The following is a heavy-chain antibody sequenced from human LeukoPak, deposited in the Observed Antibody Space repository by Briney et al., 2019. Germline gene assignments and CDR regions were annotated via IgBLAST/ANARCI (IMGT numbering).Heavy chain of an antibody. Sequence: SETLSLTCTVSGGSISSYYWSWIRQPPGKGLEWIGYIYYSGSTNYNPSLKSRVTISVDTSKNQFSLKLSSVTAADTAVYYCARVGVRGPQGGFWFDPWGQGTLVTVSS. CDR3: ARVGVRGPQGGFWFDP. J-gene: IGHJ5*02. CDR2: IYYSGST. CDR1: GGSISSYY. D-gene: IGHD3-10*01. V-gene: IGHV4-59*01.